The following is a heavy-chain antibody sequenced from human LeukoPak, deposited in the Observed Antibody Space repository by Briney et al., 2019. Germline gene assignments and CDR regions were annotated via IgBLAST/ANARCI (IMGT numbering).Heavy chain of an antibody. CDR2: IYSGGST. CDR3: AKDRGSIAARSPDAY. Sequence: GGSLRLSCAASGFTVSSNYMSWVRQAPGKGLEWVSVIYSGGSTYYADSVKGRFTISRDNSKNTLYLQMNSLRAEDTAVYYCAKDRGSIAARSPDAYWGQGTLVTVSS. J-gene: IGHJ4*02. D-gene: IGHD6-6*01. CDR1: GFTVSSNY. V-gene: IGHV3-66*01.